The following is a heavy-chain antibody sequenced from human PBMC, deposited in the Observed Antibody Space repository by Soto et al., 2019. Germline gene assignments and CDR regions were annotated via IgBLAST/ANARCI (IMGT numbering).Heavy chain of an antibody. CDR1: GGSISSYY. V-gene: IGHV4-59*01. D-gene: IGHD2-21*02. CDR3: ARGEGCGGDCYGGTYYYYGMDV. J-gene: IGHJ6*02. CDR2: IYYSGST. Sequence: ETLSLTCTVSGGSISSYYWSWIRQPPGKGLEWIGYIYYSGSTNYNPSLKSRVTISVDTSKNQFSLKLSSVTAADTAVYYCARGEGCGGDCYGGTYYYYGMDVWGQGTTVTVSS.